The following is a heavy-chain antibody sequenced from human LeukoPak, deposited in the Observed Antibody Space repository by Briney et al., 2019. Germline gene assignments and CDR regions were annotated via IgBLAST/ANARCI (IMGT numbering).Heavy chain of an antibody. CDR2: IWYDGSNK. CDR3: ARDRTKDAAFDI. Sequence: PGGSLRLSCAASGFTFSSYGMHWVRQAPGKGLEWEAVIWYDGSNKYYADSVKGRFTISRDNSKNTLYLQMNSLRAEDTAVYYCARDRTKDAAFDIWGQGTMVTVSS. CDR1: GFTFSSYG. V-gene: IGHV3-33*01. J-gene: IGHJ3*02. D-gene: IGHD2-15*01.